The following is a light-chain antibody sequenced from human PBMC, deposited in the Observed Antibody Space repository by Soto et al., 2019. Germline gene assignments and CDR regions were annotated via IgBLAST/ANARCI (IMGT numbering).Light chain of an antibody. J-gene: IGLJ3*02. Sequence: QLVLTQSSSASASLGSSVKLTCTLSSGHSSYIIAWHQQQPGKAPRYLMKLEGSGSYNKGSGVPDRFSSSSSGADRYLTISNLQFEDEADYYCETWDSNVWVFGGGTKLTV. CDR2: LEGSGSY. CDR3: ETWDSNVWV. V-gene: IGLV4-60*02. CDR1: SGHSSYI.